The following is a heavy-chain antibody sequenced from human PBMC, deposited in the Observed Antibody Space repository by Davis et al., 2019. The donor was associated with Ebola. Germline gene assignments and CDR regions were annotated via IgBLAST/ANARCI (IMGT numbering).Heavy chain of an antibody. V-gene: IGHV5-51*01. CDR3: ARPEQACSGGSCSDY. D-gene: IGHD2-15*01. CDR1: GYSFTSYW. Sequence: GESLKISCKGSGYSFTSYWIGWVRQMPGKGLEWMGIIYPGDSDTRYSPSFQGQVTISADKSISTAYLQWSSLKASDTAMYYCARPEQACSGGSCSDYWGQGTLVTVSS. CDR2: IYPGDSDT. J-gene: IGHJ4*02.